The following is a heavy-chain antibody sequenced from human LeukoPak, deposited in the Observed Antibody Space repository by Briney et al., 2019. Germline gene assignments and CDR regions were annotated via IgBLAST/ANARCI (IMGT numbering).Heavy chain of an antibody. J-gene: IGHJ5*02. D-gene: IGHD6-19*01. CDR1: GFTFSSYA. Sequence: GGSLRLSYAASGFTFSSYAMSLVRQAPGPGLALVSAISGSGGSTYYADSVKGRFTISRDNSKNTLYLQMNSLRAEDTAVYYCAKDSPPGYSSGWYWFDPWGQGTLVTVSS. V-gene: IGHV3-23*01. CDR2: ISGSGGST. CDR3: AKDSPPGYSSGWYWFDP.